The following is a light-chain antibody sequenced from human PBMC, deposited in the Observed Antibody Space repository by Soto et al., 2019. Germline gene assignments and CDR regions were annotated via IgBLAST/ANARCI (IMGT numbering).Light chain of an antibody. J-gene: IGKJ2*01. CDR3: QQYNNYPHT. V-gene: IGKV1-5*03. Sequence: DIQMTQSPSTLSASVGDRVTITCRASQSISSWLAWYQQKPGKAPKLLIYKASSLESGGPSRFSGSGSATEFTLTISSLQPDDFATYYCQQYNNYPHTFGQGTKLEIK. CDR2: KAS. CDR1: QSISSW.